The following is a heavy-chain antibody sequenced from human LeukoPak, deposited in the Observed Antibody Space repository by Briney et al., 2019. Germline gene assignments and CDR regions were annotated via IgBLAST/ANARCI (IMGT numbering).Heavy chain of an antibody. CDR1: GASISSGDFY. Sequence: SETLSLTCTVSGASISSGDFYWSWIRQTPGQGLEWIAYIHSSGSTYYNPSLKSRVTISVDTSKNQFSLKLSSVTAADTAVYYCARVITTVTTYYYYYMDAWGKGTTVTVSS. CDR2: IHSSGST. CDR3: ARVITTVTTYYYYYMDA. V-gene: IGHV4-30-4*01. D-gene: IGHD4-17*01. J-gene: IGHJ6*03.